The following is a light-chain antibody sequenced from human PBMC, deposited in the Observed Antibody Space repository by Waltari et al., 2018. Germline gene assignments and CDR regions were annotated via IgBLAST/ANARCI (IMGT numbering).Light chain of an antibody. V-gene: IGKV2-28*01. Sequence: DIVLTQSPLSLPVTPGEPASISCRSSQGLLHSEGHILLDWYLQKPGQSPRLLIYLGSHRAAGVPDRFSGRGSGTDFTLEISRVEAEDVGVYFCMQGLQTPTFGQGTRL. CDR2: LGS. CDR3: MQGLQTPT. CDR1: QGLLHSEGHIL. J-gene: IGKJ5*01.